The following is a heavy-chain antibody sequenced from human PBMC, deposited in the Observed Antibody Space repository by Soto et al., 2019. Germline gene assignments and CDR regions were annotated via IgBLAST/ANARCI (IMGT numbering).Heavy chain of an antibody. D-gene: IGHD3-22*01. Sequence: QVQLQESGPGLVKPSQTLSLTCTVSGGSISSGDYYWSWIRQPPGKGLEWIGYIYYSGSTYYNPSLTSRVTISVDTSKNQFSLKLSSVTAADTAVYYCARTYYYDSSGLQDAFDIWGQGTMVTVSS. CDR2: IYYSGST. J-gene: IGHJ3*02. CDR1: GGSISSGDYY. V-gene: IGHV4-30-4*01. CDR3: ARTYYYDSSGLQDAFDI.